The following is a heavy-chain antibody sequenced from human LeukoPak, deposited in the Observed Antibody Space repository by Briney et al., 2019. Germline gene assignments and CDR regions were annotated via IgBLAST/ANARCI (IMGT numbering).Heavy chain of an antibody. CDR3: ARGRTTETTYYYYYHGMDV. Sequence: SETLSLTCAVYGGSFSGYYWSWIRQPPGKGLEWIGEINHSGSTNYNPSLKSRVTISVDTSKNQFSLKLSFVTAADTAVYYCARGRTTETTYYYYYHGMDVWGQGTTVTVSS. CDR2: INHSGST. V-gene: IGHV4-34*01. J-gene: IGHJ6*02. CDR1: GGSFSGYY. D-gene: IGHD4-11*01.